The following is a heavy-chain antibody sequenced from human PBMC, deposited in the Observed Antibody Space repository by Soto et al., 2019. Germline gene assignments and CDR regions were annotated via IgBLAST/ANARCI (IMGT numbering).Heavy chain of an antibody. D-gene: IGHD1-1*01. V-gene: IGHV4-38-2*01. CDR1: GYSISSGLY. Sequence: PSETLSLTCAVSGYSISSGLYWGWIRQPPGKGLEWIGTIYRGGITYYNPSLKGRVTISIDTSKNHFSLRLSSVTATDTAVYFCAIGNPDWFDPWGQGTLVTVSS. J-gene: IGHJ5*02. CDR3: AIGNPDWFDP. CDR2: IYRGGIT.